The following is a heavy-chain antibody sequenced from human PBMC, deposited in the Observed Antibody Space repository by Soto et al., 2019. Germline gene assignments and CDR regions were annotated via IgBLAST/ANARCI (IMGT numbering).Heavy chain of an antibody. CDR3: AKDYYDSSGYYPPALLFDY. Sequence: ASVKVSSKASGYTFTCYAMHWVRQAPGQRLERMGWINAGNGNTKYSQKFQGRVTITRDTSASTAYMVLSSLRSEDTAVYYCAKDYYDSSGYYPPALLFDYWGQGTLVTVSS. V-gene: IGHV1-3*01. J-gene: IGHJ4*02. D-gene: IGHD3-22*01. CDR2: INAGNGNT. CDR1: GYTFTCYA.